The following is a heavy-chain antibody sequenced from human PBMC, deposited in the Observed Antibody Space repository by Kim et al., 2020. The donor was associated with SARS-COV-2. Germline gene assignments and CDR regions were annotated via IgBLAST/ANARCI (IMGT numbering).Heavy chain of an antibody. D-gene: IGHD5-12*01. CDR2: INHSGST. V-gene: IGHV4-34*01. CDR3: ARGLDIVTTYDY. J-gene: IGHJ4*02. CDR1: GGSFSGYY. Sequence: SETLSLTCAVYGGSFSGYYWSWIRQPPGKGLEWIGEINHSGSTNYNPSLKSRVTISVDTSKNQFSLKLSSVTAADTAVYYCARGLDIVTTYDYWGQGTLVTVSS.